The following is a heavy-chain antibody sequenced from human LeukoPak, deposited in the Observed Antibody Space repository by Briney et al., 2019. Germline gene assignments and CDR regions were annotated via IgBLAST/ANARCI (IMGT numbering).Heavy chain of an antibody. V-gene: IGHV3-30*18. Sequence: PGGSLRLSCAASGFTFSSYGMHWVRQAPGKGLEWVAVISYDGSNKYYADSVKGRFTISRDNSKNTLYLQMNSLRAEDTAVYYCAKDPYGDYVAYYFDYWGQGTLVTVSS. J-gene: IGHJ4*02. CDR3: AKDPYGDYVAYYFDY. D-gene: IGHD4-17*01. CDR1: GFTFSSYG. CDR2: ISYDGSNK.